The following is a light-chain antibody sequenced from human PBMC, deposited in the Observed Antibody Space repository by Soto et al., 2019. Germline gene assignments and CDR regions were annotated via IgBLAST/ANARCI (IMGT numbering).Light chain of an antibody. CDR2: EVS. CDR1: SSDFGGYNY. V-gene: IGLV2-14*01. CDR3: SSYTSSSTWV. J-gene: IGLJ3*02. Sequence: QSALTQPASVSGSPGQSITISCTGTSSDFGGYNYVSWYQQHPGKAPKLMIYEVSNRPSGVSYRFSGSKSGNTASLTISGLQAEDEADYYCSSYTSSSTWVFGGGTKLTVL.